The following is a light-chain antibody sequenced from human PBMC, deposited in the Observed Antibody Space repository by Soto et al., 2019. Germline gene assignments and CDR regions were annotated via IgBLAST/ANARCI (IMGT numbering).Light chain of an antibody. CDR2: DGS. J-gene: IGKJ3*01. CDR3: QHYSSSSPP. CDR1: QSISSW. Sequence: DMQVTQSPSTLSASVGDTVTITCRASQSISSWLAWYQQKSGKAPKLLIHDGSTLQSGVPSRFSGSGSGTDFTLTISGLQPDDFATYYCQHYSSSSPPFGPGTTVAIK. V-gene: IGKV1-5*01.